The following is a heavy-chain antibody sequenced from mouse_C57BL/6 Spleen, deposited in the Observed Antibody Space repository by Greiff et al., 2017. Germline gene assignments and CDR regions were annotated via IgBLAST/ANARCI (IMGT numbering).Heavy chain of an antibody. Sequence: VQLQQSGAALVRPGASVTLSCKASGYTFTDYEMHWVKQTPVHGLEWIGAIDPETGGTAYNQKFKGKALLTADKSSSTAYIELRSLTCVDSAVYYCTKYYCSTSFAYWGQGTTLTVSA. D-gene: IGHD1-1*01. CDR1: GYTFTDYE. CDR2: IDPETGGT. J-gene: IGHJ3*01. CDR3: TKYYCSTSFAY. V-gene: IGHV1-15*01.